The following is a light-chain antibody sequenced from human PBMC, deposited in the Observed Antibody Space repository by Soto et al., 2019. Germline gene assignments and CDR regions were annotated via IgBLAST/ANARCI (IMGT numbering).Light chain of an antibody. CDR1: QSVTNSY. Sequence: EIVLTQSPDTLSLSPGEGATLSCRASQSVTNSYLAWYQQKPGQAPRLLIYDASNRATGTPARFSGSGSGTDFTLSISSLEPEDFAVYYCQHRTNWPPYTFGQGTKVDIK. J-gene: IGKJ2*01. CDR3: QHRTNWPPYT. CDR2: DAS. V-gene: IGKV3-11*01.